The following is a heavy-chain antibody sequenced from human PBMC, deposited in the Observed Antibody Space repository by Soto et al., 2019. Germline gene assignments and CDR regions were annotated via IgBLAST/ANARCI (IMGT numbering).Heavy chain of an antibody. CDR3: ARGKSYSYAKPRFSNWFDP. CDR2: INHSGST. CDR1: GGSFSGYY. Sequence: SETLSLTCAVYGGSFSGYYWSWIRQPPGKGLEWIGEINHSGSTNYNPSLKSRVTISVDTSKNQFSLKLSSVTAADTAVYYCARGKSYSYAKPRFSNWFDPWGQGTLVTVSS. J-gene: IGHJ5*02. V-gene: IGHV4-34*01. D-gene: IGHD5-18*01.